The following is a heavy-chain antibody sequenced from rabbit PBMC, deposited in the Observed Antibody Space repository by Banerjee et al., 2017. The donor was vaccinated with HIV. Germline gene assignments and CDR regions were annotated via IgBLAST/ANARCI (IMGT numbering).Heavy chain of an antibody. CDR1: GFSFSSGYD. Sequence: QSLEESGGDLVKPGASLTLTCTASGFSFSSGYDMCWVRQAPGKGLEWIACIYAGSSATTYYASWAKGRFTISKTTSTTVTLQVTSLTAADTATYFCAREIGADDYYFNLWGQGTLVTVS. CDR3: AREIGADDYYFNL. J-gene: IGHJ4*01. CDR2: IYAGSSATT. D-gene: IGHD2-1*01. V-gene: IGHV1S40*01.